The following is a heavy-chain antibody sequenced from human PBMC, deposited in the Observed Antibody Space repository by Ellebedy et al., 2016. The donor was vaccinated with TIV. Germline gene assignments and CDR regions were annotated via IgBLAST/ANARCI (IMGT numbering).Heavy chain of an antibody. D-gene: IGHD1-26*01. CDR2: ISYDGSHK. Sequence: GGSLRLSCAASGFILGNSAKFWVRHAPGKVLPWVAVISYDGSHKDYADSVKGRFTVSRDGSKNTLYLEMKSLRLDDTAVYYCARAGEKWELNYWGQGALVTVSS. CDR3: ARAGEKWELNY. V-gene: IGHV3-30*04. J-gene: IGHJ4*02. CDR1: GFILGNSA.